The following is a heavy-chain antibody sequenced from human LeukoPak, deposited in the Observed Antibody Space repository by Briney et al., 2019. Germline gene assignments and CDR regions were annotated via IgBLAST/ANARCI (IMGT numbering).Heavy chain of an antibody. D-gene: IGHD3-10*01. J-gene: IGHJ5*02. CDR1: GGSISSYY. Sequence: PSETLSLTCTVSGGSISSYYWSWIRQPPGKGLEWIGYIYYSGSTNYSPSLKSRVTISVDTSKNQFSLKLSSVTAADTAVYYCARVELLRFDPWGQGTLVTVSS. V-gene: IGHV4-59*01. CDR3: ARVELLRFDP. CDR2: IYYSGST.